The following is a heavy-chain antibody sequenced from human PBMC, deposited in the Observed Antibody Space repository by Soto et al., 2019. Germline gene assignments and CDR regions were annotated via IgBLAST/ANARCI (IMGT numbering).Heavy chain of an antibody. J-gene: IGHJ4*02. V-gene: IGHV4-59*01. CDR1: VDSIRIYY. CDR2: IYYSGYT. D-gene: IGHD1-26*01. CDR3: ARCFSGNYPSRPEEQYYFDS. Sequence: SEALSLTCTFSVDSIRIYYWSWIRQPPGKGLEWIGYIYYSGYTSYNPSLKSRVTISVDTSKNQFSLKLNSVTAADTAVYYCARCFSGNYPSRPEEQYYFDSWGPGTLVTVSS.